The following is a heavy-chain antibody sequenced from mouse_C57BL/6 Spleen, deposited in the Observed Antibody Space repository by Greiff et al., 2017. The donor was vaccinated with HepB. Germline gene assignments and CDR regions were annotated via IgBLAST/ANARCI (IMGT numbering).Heavy chain of an antibody. J-gene: IGHJ4*01. CDR1: GYTFTSYT. CDR3: ARSQHYYAMDY. V-gene: IGHV1-4*01. Sequence: QVHVKQSGAELARPGASVKMSCKASGYTFTSYTMHWVKQRPGQGLEWIGYINPSSGYTKYNQKFKDKATLTADKSSSTAYMQLSSLTSEDSAVYYCARSQHYYAMDYWGQGTSVTVSS. CDR2: INPSSGYT.